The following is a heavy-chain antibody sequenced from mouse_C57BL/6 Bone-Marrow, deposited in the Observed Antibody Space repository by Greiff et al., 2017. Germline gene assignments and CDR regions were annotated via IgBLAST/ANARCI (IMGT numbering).Heavy chain of an antibody. D-gene: IGHD2-3*01. Sequence: VQLKESGPELVKPGASVKISCKASGYAFSSSWMNWVKQRPGKGLEWIGRIYPGDGDTNYNGKFKGKATLTADKSSSTAYMQLSSLTSEDSAVYFCARSDGYYFYYAMDYWGQGTSVTVSS. V-gene: IGHV1-82*01. CDR3: ARSDGYYFYYAMDY. CDR1: GYAFSSSW. CDR2: IYPGDGDT. J-gene: IGHJ4*01.